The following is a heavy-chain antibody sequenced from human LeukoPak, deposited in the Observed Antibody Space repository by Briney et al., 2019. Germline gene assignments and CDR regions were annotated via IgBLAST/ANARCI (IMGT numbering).Heavy chain of an antibody. CDR3: AKNPPGRGIFYYYYMDV. J-gene: IGHJ6*03. V-gene: IGHV3-30*02. CDR1: GFTFSSYG. Sequence: PGGSLRLSCAASGFTFSSYGMHWVRQAPGKGLEWVAFIRYDGSNKYYADSVKGRFTISRDNSKNTLYLQMNSLRAEDTAVYYCAKNPPGRGIFYYYYMDVWGKGTTVTISS. CDR2: IRYDGSNK. D-gene: IGHD3-16*01.